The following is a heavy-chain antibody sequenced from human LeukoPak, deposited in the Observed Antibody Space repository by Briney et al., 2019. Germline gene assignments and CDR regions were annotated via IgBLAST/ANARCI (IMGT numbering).Heavy chain of an antibody. J-gene: IGHJ4*02. Sequence: SSVKVSCKASGGAFSSYAISWVLRAPGQGLEWLGGIIPIFGIANYAQTFQGRVTITADKSTSTAYMQLSSLRSEDTAVYYCARGSRIQLWLGYFDYWGQGTLVTVSS. CDR3: ARGSRIQLWLGYFDY. D-gene: IGHD5-18*01. V-gene: IGHV1-69*17. CDR1: GGAFSSYA. CDR2: IIPIFGIA.